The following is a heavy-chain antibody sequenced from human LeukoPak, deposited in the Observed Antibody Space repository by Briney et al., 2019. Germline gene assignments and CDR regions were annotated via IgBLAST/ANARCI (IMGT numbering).Heavy chain of an antibody. CDR3: ARSSITMVRGVIKRTTSWYHYYNMDV. Sequence: GGSLRLSCAASGFTFSDYYMSWIRQAPGKGLEWVSYISDSGSSIYYADSVKGRFTISRDNAKKSLYLQMNSLRAEDTAVYYCARSSITMVRGVIKRTTSWYHYYNMDVWGKGTTVTVSS. V-gene: IGHV3-11*04. CDR1: GFTFSDYY. CDR2: ISDSGSSI. J-gene: IGHJ6*03. D-gene: IGHD3-10*01.